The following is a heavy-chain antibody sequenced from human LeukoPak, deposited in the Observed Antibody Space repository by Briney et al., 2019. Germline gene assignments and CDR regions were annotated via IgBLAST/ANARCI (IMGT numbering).Heavy chain of an antibody. V-gene: IGHV1-46*01. CDR1: GYTFTSYY. Sequence: GASVKVSCKASGYTFTSYYMHWVRQAPGQGLEWMGIISPSGGSTSYAQKFQGRVTMTRDTSTSTVYMELSSLRSEDTAVYYCARWVSYGDYTTPFDYWGQGTLVTVSS. CDR3: ARWVSYGDYTTPFDY. J-gene: IGHJ4*02. CDR2: ISPSGGST. D-gene: IGHD4-17*01.